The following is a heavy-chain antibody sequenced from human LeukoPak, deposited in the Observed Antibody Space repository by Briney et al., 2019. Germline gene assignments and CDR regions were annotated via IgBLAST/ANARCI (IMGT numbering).Heavy chain of an antibody. V-gene: IGHV3-7*03. J-gene: IGHJ4*02. CDR2: IKQDGSEK. Sequence: GGSLRLSCAASGFTFSTYWMTWVRQAPGKGLEWVANIKQDGSEKYYVDSVKGRFTISRDNAKNSLYLQMNSLRAEDTALYYCAKDRYYDFWSGYYIGDNWGQGTLVTVSS. CDR3: AKDRYYDFWSGYYIGDN. D-gene: IGHD3-3*01. CDR1: GFTFSTYW.